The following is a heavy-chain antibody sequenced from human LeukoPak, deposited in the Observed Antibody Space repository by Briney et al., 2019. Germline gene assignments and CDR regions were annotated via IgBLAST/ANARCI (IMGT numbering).Heavy chain of an antibody. D-gene: IGHD6-13*01. CDR3: ARQGSSYSFDC. J-gene: IGHJ4*02. CDR2: ITYSGST. V-gene: IGHV4-59*08. CDR1: GGSISGYY. Sequence: PSETLSLTCTVSGGSISGYYWSWIRQPPGKGLEWIDYITYSGSTNYNPSLTSRVTMSVDTSKNQFSLGLSSVAAADTAVYYCARQGSSYSFDCWGQGILVTVSS.